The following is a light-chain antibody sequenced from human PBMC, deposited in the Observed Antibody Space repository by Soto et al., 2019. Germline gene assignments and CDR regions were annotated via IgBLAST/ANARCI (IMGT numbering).Light chain of an antibody. CDR2: DAS. CDR1: QSVRTS. J-gene: IGKJ5*01. CDR3: QQRNVWHPIT. Sequence: EVVLTQSPATLSLSPGERATLSCRASQSVRTSLAWYQHKPGQAPRIVMYDASLRANGVPARFGGSGSGTDFTLIINSIEPEDFAVYYCQQRNVWHPITFGQGTRLEIK. V-gene: IGKV3-11*01.